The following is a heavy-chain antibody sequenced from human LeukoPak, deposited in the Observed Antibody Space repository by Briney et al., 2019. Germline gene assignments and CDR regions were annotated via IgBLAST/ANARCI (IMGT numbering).Heavy chain of an antibody. CDR3: AKDLSYYYYYGMDV. CDR1: GFTFSSYA. J-gene: IGHJ6*01. Sequence: GGSLRLSCAASGFTFSSYAMSWVRQAPGKGLEWVSGISWNSGSIGYADSVKGRFTISRDNAKNSLYLQMNSLRAEDTALYYCAKDLSYYYYYGMDVWGQGTTVTVSS. CDR2: ISWNSGSI. V-gene: IGHV3-9*01. D-gene: IGHD3-3*02.